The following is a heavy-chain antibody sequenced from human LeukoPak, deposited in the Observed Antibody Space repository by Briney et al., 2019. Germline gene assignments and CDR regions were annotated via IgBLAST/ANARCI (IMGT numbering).Heavy chain of an antibody. D-gene: IGHD3-10*01. CDR2: IYTGGST. CDR3: ARDSTAWFGESGATDYYYGMDV. V-gene: IGHV4-4*07. Sequence: SETLSLTCTVSGGSISSYYWSWIRQPAGKGLEWIGRIYTGGSTNYNPSLKSRVTMSVDTSKNQFSLKLSSVTAADTAVYYCARDSTAWFGESGATDYYYGMDVWGQGTTVTVSS. J-gene: IGHJ6*02. CDR1: GGSISSYY.